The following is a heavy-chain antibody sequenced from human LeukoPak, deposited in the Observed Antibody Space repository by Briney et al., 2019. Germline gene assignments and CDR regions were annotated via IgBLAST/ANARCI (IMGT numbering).Heavy chain of an antibody. Sequence: GGSLRLSCAASASSFSTYGMHWVRQAPGKGLEWVALIVYDGSNEYYADSVKGRFTISRDNSKKTLYLQMNNLRTEDTAIYYCAKEGEEFSISLLSLYLDLWGQGTLVTVSS. CDR1: ASSFSTYG. CDR2: IVYDGSNE. CDR3: AKEGEEFSISLLSLYLDL. J-gene: IGHJ5*02. V-gene: IGHV3-30*18. D-gene: IGHD6-6*01.